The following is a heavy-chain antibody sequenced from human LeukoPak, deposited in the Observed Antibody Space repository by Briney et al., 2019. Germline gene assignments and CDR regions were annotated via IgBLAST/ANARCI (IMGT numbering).Heavy chain of an antibody. CDR1: GFTFSSYS. CDR3: ARGDYGDYDY. D-gene: IGHD4-17*01. V-gene: IGHV3-21*04. Sequence: GGSLRLSCAASGFTFSSYSMNWVRQAPGKGLEWVSSISSSSSYIYYADSVKGRFTISRDNAKNSLYLQMNSLRAEDTALYHCARGDYGDYDYWGQGTLVTVSS. J-gene: IGHJ4*02. CDR2: ISSSSSYI.